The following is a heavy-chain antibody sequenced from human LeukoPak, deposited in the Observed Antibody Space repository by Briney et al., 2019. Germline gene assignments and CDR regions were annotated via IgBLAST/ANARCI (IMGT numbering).Heavy chain of an antibody. D-gene: IGHD1-26*01. J-gene: IGHJ4*02. CDR1: GFTFSSYA. V-gene: IGHV3-23*01. CDR3: ARAVAGGSFVFDY. CDR2: FSGSGGDT. Sequence: PGGSLRLSCAASGFTFSSYAMSWVRQAPGKGLEWVSAFSGSGGDTYYADSVKGRFTISRDNSKNTLYLQTNSLRAEDTAVYYCARAVAGGSFVFDYWGQGTLVTVSS.